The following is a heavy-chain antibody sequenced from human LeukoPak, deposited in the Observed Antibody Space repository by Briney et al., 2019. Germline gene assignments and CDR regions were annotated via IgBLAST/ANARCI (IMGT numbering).Heavy chain of an antibody. D-gene: IGHD3-22*01. CDR3: ARGTMMVAPIDI. CDR2: ISYDGSNK. J-gene: IGHJ3*02. CDR1: GFTFSSYA. V-gene: IGHV3-30-3*01. Sequence: GGSLRLSCAASGFTFSSYAMHWVSQAPGKGLEWVAVISYDGSNKYYADSVKGRFTISRDNSKNTLYLQMNSLRAEDTAVYYCARGTMMVAPIDIWGQGTMLTVSS.